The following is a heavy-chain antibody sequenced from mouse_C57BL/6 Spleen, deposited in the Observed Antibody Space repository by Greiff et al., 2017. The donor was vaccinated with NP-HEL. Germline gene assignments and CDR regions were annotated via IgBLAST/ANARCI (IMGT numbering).Heavy chain of an antibody. CDR1: GYTFTDYE. Sequence: QVQLKESGAELVRPGASVTLSCKASGYTFTDYEMHWVKQTPVHGLEWIGAIDPETGGTAYNQKFKGKAILTADKSSSTAYMELRSLTSEDSAVYYCTRMGVYWGQGTTLTVSS. V-gene: IGHV1-15*01. CDR3: TRMGVY. CDR2: IDPETGGT. J-gene: IGHJ2*01.